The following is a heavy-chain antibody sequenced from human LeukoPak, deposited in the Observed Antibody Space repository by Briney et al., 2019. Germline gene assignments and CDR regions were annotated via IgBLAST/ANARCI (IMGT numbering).Heavy chain of an antibody. V-gene: IGHV3-23*01. D-gene: IGHD3-3*01. CDR1: EFTFSSYV. Sequence: GGSLRLSCAASEFTFSSYVMAWVRQAPGKGLEWVSTITPGGGTYYADSVKGRFTISRDNSKNTLYLQMNSLRAEDTAVYYCAKPSRTIFGVVYYFDYWGQGTLVTVSS. J-gene: IGHJ4*02. CDR2: ITPGGGT. CDR3: AKPSRTIFGVVYYFDY.